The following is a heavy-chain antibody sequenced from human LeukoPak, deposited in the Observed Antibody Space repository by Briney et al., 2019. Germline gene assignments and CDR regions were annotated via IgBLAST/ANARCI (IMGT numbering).Heavy chain of an antibody. Sequence: GGSLRLSCAASGFTFGSYAMNWVRQAPGRGLEWVSSLPSGGGPSYADSVKGRFTISRDNSKNTLYLQMNSLRAEDTAVYYCAKYGRITIFGVVIIGGGAFDIWGQGTMVTVSS. CDR1: GFTFGSYA. CDR3: AKYGRITIFGVVIIGGGAFDI. V-gene: IGHV3-23*01. CDR2: LPSGGGP. J-gene: IGHJ3*02. D-gene: IGHD3-3*01.